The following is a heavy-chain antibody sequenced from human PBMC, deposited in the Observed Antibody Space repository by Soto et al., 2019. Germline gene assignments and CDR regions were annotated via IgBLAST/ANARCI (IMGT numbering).Heavy chain of an antibody. CDR1: GGTFSSYA. Sequence: SVKVSCKASGGTFSSYAISWVRQAPGQGLEWMGGIIPIFGTANYAQKFQGRVTITADESTSTAYMELSSLRSEDTAVYYCARASGLGGVYYYYGTDVWGQGTTVTVSS. D-gene: IGHD3-10*01. V-gene: IGHV1-69*13. CDR3: ARASGLGGVYYYYGTDV. J-gene: IGHJ6*02. CDR2: IIPIFGTA.